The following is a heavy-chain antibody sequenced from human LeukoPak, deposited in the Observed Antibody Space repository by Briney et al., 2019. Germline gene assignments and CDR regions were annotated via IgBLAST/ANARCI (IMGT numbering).Heavy chain of an antibody. D-gene: IGHD5-24*01. Sequence: SETLSLTCTVSGGSISSYYWSWIRQSPGKGLEWIGYIYYSGSTNYSPSLKSRVTISVDSSKNQFSLKLSSVTAADTAVYYCAREGRDGYKFDYWGQGTLVTVSS. CDR1: GGSISSYY. CDR2: IYYSGST. CDR3: AREGRDGYKFDY. V-gene: IGHV4-59*01. J-gene: IGHJ4*02.